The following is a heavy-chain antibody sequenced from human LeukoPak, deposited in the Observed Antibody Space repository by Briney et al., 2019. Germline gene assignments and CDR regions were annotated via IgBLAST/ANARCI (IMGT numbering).Heavy chain of an antibody. CDR3: ARSYYGSGSYSY. CDR1: GGSISSYY. CDR2: IYYSGST. Sequence: KPSETLSLTCTVSGGSISSYYWGWIRQPPGKGLEWIGYIYYSGSTNYNPSLKSRVTISVDTSKNQFSLKPSSVTAADTAVYYCARSYYGSGSYSYWGQGTLVTVSS. J-gene: IGHJ4*02. V-gene: IGHV4-59*01. D-gene: IGHD3-10*01.